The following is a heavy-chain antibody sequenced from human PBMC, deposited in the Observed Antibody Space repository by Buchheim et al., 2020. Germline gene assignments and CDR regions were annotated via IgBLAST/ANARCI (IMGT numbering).Heavy chain of an antibody. CDR1: GDSLNSYY. CDR2: IFYSGST. CDR3: ARGRRNYSRGWFDP. D-gene: IGHD6-13*01. J-gene: IGHJ5*01. Sequence: QVQLQESGPGLVKPSETLSLTCSVSGDSLNSYYWSWIRQPPGKELEWIGYIFYSGSTYYRPSLRSRAFISVDTSRNKLSLRLRSVTAADTAVYYCARGRRNYSRGWFDPWGQGT. V-gene: IGHV4-59*01.